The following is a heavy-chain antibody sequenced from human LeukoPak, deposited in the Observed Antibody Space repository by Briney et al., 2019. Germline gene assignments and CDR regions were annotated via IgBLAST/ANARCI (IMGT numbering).Heavy chain of an antibody. Sequence: ASVKVSCKASGGTFSSYAISWVRQAPGQGLEWMGGIIPIFGTANYAQKFQGRVTITTDESTSTAYMELSSLRSEDTAVYYCARRARYYYYMDVWGKGTTVTVSS. CDR1: GGTFSSYA. CDR2: IIPIFGTA. V-gene: IGHV1-69*05. CDR3: ARRARYYYYMDV. J-gene: IGHJ6*03.